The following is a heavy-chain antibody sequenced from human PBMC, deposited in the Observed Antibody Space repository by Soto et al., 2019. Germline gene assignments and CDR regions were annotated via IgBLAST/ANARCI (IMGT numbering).Heavy chain of an antibody. J-gene: IGHJ1*01. CDR2: IYWDDDK. D-gene: IGHD3-22*01. Sequence: GSGPTLVNPTQTLTLTCTFSGFSLSTSGVGVGWIRQPPGKALEWLALIYWDDDKRYSPSLKSRLTITKDTSKNQVVLTMTNIDPVDTATYYCAHRPYYYDSSGYSREGYFQHWGQGTLVTVS. CDR1: GFSLSTSGVG. V-gene: IGHV2-5*02. CDR3: AHRPYYYDSSGYSREGYFQH.